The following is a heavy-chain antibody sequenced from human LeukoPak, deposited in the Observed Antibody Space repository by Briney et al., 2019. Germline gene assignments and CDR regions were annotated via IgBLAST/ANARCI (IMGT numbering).Heavy chain of an antibody. CDR2: ISYDGSNK. CDR3: AKPPWEYYDSSGYYFDY. D-gene: IGHD3-22*01. V-gene: IGHV3-30*18. CDR1: GFTFSSYG. J-gene: IGHJ4*02. Sequence: PRRSLRLSCAASGFTFSSYGMHWVRQAPGKGVEWVAVISYDGSNKYYPDSVKGRFTISRDNSKNTLYLKRSSLRAEDTAVYYCAKPPWEYYDSSGYYFDYWGQGDLVTVSS.